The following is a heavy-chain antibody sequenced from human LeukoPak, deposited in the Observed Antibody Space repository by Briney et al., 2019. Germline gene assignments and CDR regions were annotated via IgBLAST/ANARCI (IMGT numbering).Heavy chain of an antibody. D-gene: IGHD2-21*02. CDR3: AKSAPDEVVVVTAIRGPLDY. CDR2: FSGRGGST. V-gene: IGHV3-23*01. CDR1: GFTFSSFA. Sequence: GGPLRLSCAPSGFTFSSFARSWAPQAPGKGLEGVSAFSGRGGSTYYADSVKGRFTISRDNSKNTLYLQMNSLRAEDTAVYYCAKSAPDEVVVVTAIRGPLDYWGQGTLVTVSS. J-gene: IGHJ4*02.